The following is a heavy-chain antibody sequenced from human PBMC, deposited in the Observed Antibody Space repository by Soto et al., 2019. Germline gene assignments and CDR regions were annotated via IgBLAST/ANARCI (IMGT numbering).Heavy chain of an antibody. CDR2: IKQDGREK. Sequence: EVQLVESGGGLVQPGGSLRLSCAASGFTFSSYWMSWVRQAPGKGLEWVANIKQDGREKYYVDSATGRFTISRDNAKNSLNLQMDSLRAEDTAVYYCARVASIAAFYWGQGTLVTVSS. D-gene: IGHD6-6*01. J-gene: IGHJ4*02. CDR1: GFTFSSYW. V-gene: IGHV3-7*05. CDR3: ARVASIAAFY.